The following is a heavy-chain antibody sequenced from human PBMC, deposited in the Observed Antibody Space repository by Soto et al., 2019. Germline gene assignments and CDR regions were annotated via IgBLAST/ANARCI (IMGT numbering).Heavy chain of an antibody. CDR2: IYSGGST. Sequence: GGSLRLSCAASGFTVSSNYMSWVRQAPGKGLEWVSVIYSGGSTYYADSVKGRFTISRDNSKNTLYLQMNSLRAEDTAVYYCARVTTIFGVAGYYMDVWGKGTTVTVSS. CDR1: GFTVSSNY. V-gene: IGHV3-66*01. D-gene: IGHD3-3*01. J-gene: IGHJ6*03. CDR3: ARVTTIFGVAGYYMDV.